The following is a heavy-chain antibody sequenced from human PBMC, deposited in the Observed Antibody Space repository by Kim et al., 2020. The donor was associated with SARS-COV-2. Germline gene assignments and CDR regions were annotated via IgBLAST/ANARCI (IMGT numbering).Heavy chain of an antibody. CDR3: STVGGGAQWEPPGY. J-gene: IGHJ4*02. D-gene: IGHD1-26*01. CDR1: EFTFSNAW. Sequence: GGSLRLSCAASEFTFSNAWMNWVRQAPGKGLEWVGRIKSKTDGGTTDYAAPVKGRFTISRDDSKTTLYLQMNSLRTEDTAVYYCSTVGGGAQWEPPGYWGQGTLVTVSS. V-gene: IGHV3-15*01. CDR2: IKSKTDGGTT.